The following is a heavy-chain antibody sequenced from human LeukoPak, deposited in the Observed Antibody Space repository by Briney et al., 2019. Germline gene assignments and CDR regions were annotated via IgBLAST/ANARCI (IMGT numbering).Heavy chain of an antibody. CDR3: ARGPYYGSGRGWFDP. Sequence: ASVKVSCKASGYTFTGYYMHWVRQAPGQGLEWMGWINPNSGGTNYAQKFQGRVTMTRDTSISTAYMELSRLRSDDTAVYYCARGPYYGSGRGWFDPWGQGTLVTVSS. CDR2: INPNSGGT. CDR1: GYTFTGYY. J-gene: IGHJ5*02. V-gene: IGHV1-2*02. D-gene: IGHD3-10*01.